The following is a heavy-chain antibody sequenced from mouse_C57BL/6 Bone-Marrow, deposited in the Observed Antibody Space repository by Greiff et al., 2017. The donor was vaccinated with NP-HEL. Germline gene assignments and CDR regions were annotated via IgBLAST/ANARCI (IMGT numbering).Heavy chain of an antibody. V-gene: IGHV1-81*01. Sequence: VQLQQSGAELARPGASVKLSCKASGYTFTSYGISWVKQRTGQGLEWIGEIYPRSGNTYYNEKFKGKATLTADKSSSTAYMELRSLTSEDSAVYFCARSESTMITTRRYYFDYWGQGTTLTVSS. D-gene: IGHD2-4*01. CDR1: GYTFTSYG. J-gene: IGHJ2*01. CDR3: ARSESTMITTRRYYFDY. CDR2: IYPRSGNT.